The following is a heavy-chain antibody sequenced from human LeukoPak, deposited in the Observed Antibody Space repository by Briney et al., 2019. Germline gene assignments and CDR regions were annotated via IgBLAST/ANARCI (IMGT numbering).Heavy chain of an antibody. CDR3: ARDAGHQLSRRNYYAMDV. D-gene: IGHD1-1*01. CDR2: IYYSGTT. V-gene: IGHV4-59*11. CDR1: GGSMISQY. J-gene: IGHJ6*02. Sequence: SETLSLTCSVSGGSMISQYWTWIRQSPGKGLEWIGYIYYSGTTNYNPSLKSRVTISVDTSKNYFFLQLSSVTAADTAVYYCARDAGHQLSRRNYYAMDVWGQGTTVTVSS.